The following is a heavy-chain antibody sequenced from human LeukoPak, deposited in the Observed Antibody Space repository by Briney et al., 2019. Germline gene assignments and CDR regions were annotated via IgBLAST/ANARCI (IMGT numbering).Heavy chain of an antibody. J-gene: IGHJ4*02. CDR2: TYYRSKWNY. V-gene: IGHV6-1*01. CDR3: ASTHNWNYWIDY. Sequence: SQTLSLTCAISGDSVSSNSAARNWIRQSPSRGLEWLGRTYYRSKWNYDYAVSVKNRITNNPNTSKNQFSLQLNSVTPEDTAVYYYASTHNWNYWIDYWGQGTLVTVSS. D-gene: IGHD1-7*01. CDR1: GDSVSSNSAA.